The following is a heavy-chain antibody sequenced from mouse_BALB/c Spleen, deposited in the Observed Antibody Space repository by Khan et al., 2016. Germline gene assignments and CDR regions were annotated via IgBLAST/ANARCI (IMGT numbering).Heavy chain of an antibody. Sequence: VQLKQSGAELVKPGASVKLSCTASGFNIKDTYMHWVKQRPEQGLEWIGRIDPANGNTKYDPKFQGKATITADTSSNTAYLQRSSLTSEDTAVYYCARSPYDYDVGFAYWGQGTLVTVSA. D-gene: IGHD2-4*01. CDR3: ARSPYDYDVGFAY. V-gene: IGHV14-3*02. J-gene: IGHJ3*01. CDR2: IDPANGNT. CDR1: GFNIKDTY.